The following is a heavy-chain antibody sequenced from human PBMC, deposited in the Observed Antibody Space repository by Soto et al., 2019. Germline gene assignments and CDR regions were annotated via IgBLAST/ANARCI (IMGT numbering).Heavy chain of an antibody. CDR1: GLTFSKFE. J-gene: IGHJ4*02. V-gene: IGHV3-48*03. CDR3: VRVGIVARPY. D-gene: IGHD2-21*01. Sequence: EVQMVESGGGLVQPGGSLRLSCEVSGLTFSKFEMTWVRQAPGKGLEWVSSISSDGTTIYYADSVKGLFTISRDNEKNLLYLQMNSLKGEDTATYFCVRVGIVARPYWGQGTPVTVSS. CDR2: ISSDGTTI.